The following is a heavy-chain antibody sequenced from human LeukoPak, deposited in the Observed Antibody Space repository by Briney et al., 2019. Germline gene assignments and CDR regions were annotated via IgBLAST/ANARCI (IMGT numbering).Heavy chain of an antibody. CDR1: GYSFTSYW. Sequence: GESLKISCKGSGYSFTSYWIGWVRQMPGKGLEWMGIIYPGYSDTRYSQSFQGQVTISADKSISTAYLQWSSLKASDTAMYYCARLGGIAVAGTQFYMDVWGKGTTVTISS. D-gene: IGHD6-19*01. V-gene: IGHV5-51*01. CDR2: IYPGYSDT. CDR3: ARLGGIAVAGTQFYMDV. J-gene: IGHJ6*03.